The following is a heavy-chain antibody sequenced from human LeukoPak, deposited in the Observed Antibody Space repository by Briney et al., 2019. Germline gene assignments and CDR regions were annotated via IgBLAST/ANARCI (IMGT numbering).Heavy chain of an antibody. CDR3: TTTSAPPYWSGYSFGYYYYMDV. D-gene: IGHD3-3*01. Sequence: SETLSLTCSVSGGSISSSNWWSWVRQPPGKGLEWIGEIYHSGSTNYNPSLKSRVTISVDKSKNQFSLKLSSVTAADTAVYYCTTTSAPPYWSGYSFGYYYYMDVWGKGTTVTVSS. CDR2: IYHSGST. J-gene: IGHJ6*03. CDR1: GGSISSSNW. V-gene: IGHV4-4*02.